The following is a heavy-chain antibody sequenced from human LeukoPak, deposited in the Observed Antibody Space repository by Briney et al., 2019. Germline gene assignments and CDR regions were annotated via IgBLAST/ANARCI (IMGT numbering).Heavy chain of an antibody. CDR3: AREPSSYYYDSSGFEYFQH. D-gene: IGHD3-22*01. V-gene: IGHV1-2*02. CDR2: INPNSGGT. Sequence: ASVKVSCKASGYTFTGYYMHWVRQAPGQGLEWMGWINPNSGGTNYAQKFQGRVTMTRDTSISTAYMELSRLRPDDTAVYYCAREPSSYYYDSSGFEYFQHWGQGTLVTVSS. J-gene: IGHJ1*01. CDR1: GYTFTGYY.